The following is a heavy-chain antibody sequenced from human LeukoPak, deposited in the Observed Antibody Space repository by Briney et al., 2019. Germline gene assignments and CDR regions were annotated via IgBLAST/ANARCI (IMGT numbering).Heavy chain of an antibody. D-gene: IGHD3-10*01. V-gene: IGHV4-59*08. CDR2: IYYTGST. CDR1: GGSLSSHS. J-gene: IGHJ4*02. Sequence: PQSLSPTCTVSGGSLSSHSCTWIRQPPGEGLEWIGYIYYTGSTRYNASLKTRVTISVDTSKHQFSLKLSSVTAADTAIYYCARHVKYGSAYYEDYWGQGTLVTVSS. CDR3: ARHVKYGSAYYEDY.